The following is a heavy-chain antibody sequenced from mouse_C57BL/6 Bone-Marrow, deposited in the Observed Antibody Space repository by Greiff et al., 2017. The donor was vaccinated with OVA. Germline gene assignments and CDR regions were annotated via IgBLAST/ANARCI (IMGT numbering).Heavy chain of an antibody. CDR2: IYPGSGST. CDR3: AIIYYYGSGDY. CDR1: GYTFTSYW. J-gene: IGHJ2*01. Sequence: VQLQQPGAELVKPGASVKMSCKASGYTFTSYWITWVKQRPGQGLEWIGDIYPGSGSTKYNEKFKSKATLTVDTSSSTAYMQLNSLTSEDSAVYFCAIIYYYGSGDYWGKGTTLTVSS. D-gene: IGHD1-1*01. V-gene: IGHV1-55*01.